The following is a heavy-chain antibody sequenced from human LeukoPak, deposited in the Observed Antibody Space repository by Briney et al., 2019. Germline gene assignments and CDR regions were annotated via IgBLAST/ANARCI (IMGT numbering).Heavy chain of an antibody. CDR1: GFTFSSYS. D-gene: IGHD1-26*01. V-gene: IGHV3-48*01. CDR2: ISSSSSTI. J-gene: IGHJ3*02. Sequence: GGSLRLSCAASGFTFSSYSMNWVRQAPGKGLEWVSYISSSSSTIYYADSVKGRFTISRDNAKNSLYLQMNSLRAEDTAVYYCAREHLLPIVNAFDIWGQGTMVTVSS. CDR3: AREHLLPIVNAFDI.